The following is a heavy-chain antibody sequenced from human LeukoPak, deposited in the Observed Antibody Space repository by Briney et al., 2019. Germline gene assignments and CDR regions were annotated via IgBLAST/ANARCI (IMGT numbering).Heavy chain of an antibody. D-gene: IGHD3-22*01. CDR1: GFTFSSYS. CDR3: ANSAGGSGYYRPHDY. V-gene: IGHV3-48*01. Sequence: GGSLRLSCAASGFTFSSYSMNWVRQAPGKGLEWVSYISSGSSTIYYADSVKGRFTVSRDNAKNSLYLQMNSLRAEDTAVYYCANSAGGSGYYRPHDYWGQGTLVTVSS. CDR2: ISSGSSTI. J-gene: IGHJ4*02.